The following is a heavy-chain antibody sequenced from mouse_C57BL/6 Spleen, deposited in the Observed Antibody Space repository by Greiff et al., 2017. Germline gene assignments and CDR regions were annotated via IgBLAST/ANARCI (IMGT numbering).Heavy chain of an antibody. CDR2: IYPGDGDT. CDR1: GYAFSSSW. J-gene: IGHJ1*03. V-gene: IGHV1-82*01. CDR3: ARGGYGGGWYFDV. Sequence: VNVVESGPELVKPGASVKISCKASGYAFSSSWMNWVKQRPGKGLEWIGRIYPGDGDTNYNGKFKGKATLTADKSSSTASMQLSSLTSEDSAVYFCARGGYGGGWYFDVWGTGTTVTVSS. D-gene: IGHD1-1*02.